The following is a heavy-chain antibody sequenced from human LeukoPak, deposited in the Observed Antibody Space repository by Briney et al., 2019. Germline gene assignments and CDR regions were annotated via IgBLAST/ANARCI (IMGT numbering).Heavy chain of an antibody. D-gene: IGHD4-23*01. V-gene: IGHV3-7*01. J-gene: IGHJ4*02. Sequence: GGSLRLSCAASGFTSSSYWMSWVRQAPGKGLEWVANIKQDGSEKYYVDSVKGRFTISRDNAKNSLYLQMNSLRAEDTAVYYCARDDYGGNPGYWGQGTLVTVSS. CDR2: IKQDGSEK. CDR1: GFTSSSYW. CDR3: ARDDYGGNPGY.